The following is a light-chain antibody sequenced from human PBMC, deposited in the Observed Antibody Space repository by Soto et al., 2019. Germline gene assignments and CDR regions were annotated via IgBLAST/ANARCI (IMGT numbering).Light chain of an antibody. CDR2: WAS. CDR1: QSVLYSSNNKNY. J-gene: IGKJ4*01. V-gene: IGKV4-1*01. CDR3: QQYYTNALT. Sequence: DIVMTQSPDSLAVSLGERATINCKSSQSVLYSSNNKNYLAWYQQKPGQPPKLLIYWASTRESGVPDRFSGSGSGTHFTLTISSLQAEDVAVYYCQQYYTNALTFGGGTKVGVK.